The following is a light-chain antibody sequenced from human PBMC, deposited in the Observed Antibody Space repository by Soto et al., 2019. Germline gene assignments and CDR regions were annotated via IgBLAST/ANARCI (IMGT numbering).Light chain of an antibody. CDR3: TSSTIDSRYV. Sequence: QSVLTQPASVSGYPGQSITISCTGTSSDVGSSNYVSWYQQYPGKVPKLLIDRVSNRLSGVSNRFSGSKSVYTASLTISRLQTEDEADYFCTSSTIDSRYVFGTGTKVTVL. V-gene: IGLV2-14*01. CDR1: SSDVGSSNY. CDR2: RVS. J-gene: IGLJ1*01.